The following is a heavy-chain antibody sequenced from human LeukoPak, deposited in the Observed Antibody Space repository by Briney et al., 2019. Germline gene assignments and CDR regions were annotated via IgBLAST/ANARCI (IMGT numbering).Heavy chain of an antibody. CDR3: AKNPKGRYGSGSYEDY. CDR1: GFTFSSYA. D-gene: IGHD3-10*01. J-gene: IGHJ4*02. V-gene: IGHV3-23*01. Sequence: GGSLRLSCAASGFTFSSYAMSWVRQAPGKGLEWVSAISGSGGSTYYADSVKGRFTISRDNSKNTLCLQMNSLRAEDTAVYYCAKNPKGRYGSGSYEDYWGQGTLVTVS. CDR2: ISGSGGST.